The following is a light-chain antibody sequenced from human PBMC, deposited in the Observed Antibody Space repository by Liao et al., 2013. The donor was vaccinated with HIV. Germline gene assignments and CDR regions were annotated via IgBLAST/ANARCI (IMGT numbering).Light chain of an antibody. J-gene: IGLJ2*01. CDR2: QDI. CDR1: KLGEKI. CDR3: LAWDSSTVV. V-gene: IGLV3-1*01. Sequence: SYELTQPPSVSVSPGQTATIACSGNKLGEKIASWYQVKPGQSPVMVIYQDIKRPSGIPERFSGSNSGNTATLTISGTQPMDEADYYCLAWDSSTVVFGGGTKLTVL.